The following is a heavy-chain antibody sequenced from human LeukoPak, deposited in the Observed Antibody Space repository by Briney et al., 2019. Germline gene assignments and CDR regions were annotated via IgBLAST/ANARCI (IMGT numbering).Heavy chain of an antibody. D-gene: IGHD3-22*01. CDR2: IYYSGPT. V-gene: IGHV4-39*01. Sequence: SQTLSLTCTVSRGSLSSSSYYWGWIRHPPGKGLEWSGYIYYSGPTYYNPSLKSRVTISVDTSKIQFSLKLSSVTAADTAVYYCARHRYSSGYYAGAGLDYWGQGTLVTVSS. CDR3: ARHRYSSGYYAGAGLDY. CDR1: RGSLSSSSYY. J-gene: IGHJ4*01.